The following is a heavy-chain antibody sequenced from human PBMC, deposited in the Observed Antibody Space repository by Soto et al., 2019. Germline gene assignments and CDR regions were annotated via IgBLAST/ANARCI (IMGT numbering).Heavy chain of an antibody. Sequence: EVHLVESGGGVAQPGRSLRLSCATSGFTFDDYAMHWVRQAPGKVLEWVSGISWNSDSTGYADSVKGRFTISRDNAKKSLFLQMNSLRSEDTAFYFCARTTWGYGEPLDSWGQGTLVTVSS. CDR3: ARTTWGYGEPLDS. CDR2: ISWNSDST. V-gene: IGHV3-9*01. J-gene: IGHJ4*02. CDR1: GFTFDDYA. D-gene: IGHD4-17*01.